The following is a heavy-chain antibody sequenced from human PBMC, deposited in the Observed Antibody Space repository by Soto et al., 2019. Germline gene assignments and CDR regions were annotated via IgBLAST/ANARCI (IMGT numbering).Heavy chain of an antibody. CDR3: ASAPSRIRHLDY. V-gene: IGHV3-48*02. CDR1: GFTFSNYG. CDR2: ISGSSSTI. J-gene: IGHJ4*02. Sequence: GGSLRLSCAASGFTFSNYGMNWVRQSPGKGLEWVSYISGSSSTIFYADSVKGRFTISRDNARNSLSLQMNSLRDEDTAVYYCASAPSRIRHLDYWGRGTLVTVSS.